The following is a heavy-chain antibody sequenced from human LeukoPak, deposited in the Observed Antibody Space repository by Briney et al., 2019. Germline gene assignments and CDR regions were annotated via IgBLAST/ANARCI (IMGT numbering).Heavy chain of an antibody. CDR3: AREGVDWNHSVYYFDY. V-gene: IGHV1-2*02. Sequence: ASVKVSCKASGYTFTGYYMHWVRQAPGQGLEWMGWINPNSGGTNYAQKFQGRVTMTRDTSISTAYMELSRLRSDDAAVYYCAREGVDWNHSVYYFDYWGQGTLVTVSS. CDR1: GYTFTGYY. D-gene: IGHD1-1*01. CDR2: INPNSGGT. J-gene: IGHJ4*02.